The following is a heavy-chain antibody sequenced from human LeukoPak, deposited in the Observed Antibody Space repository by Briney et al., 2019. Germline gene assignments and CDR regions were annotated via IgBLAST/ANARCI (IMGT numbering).Heavy chain of an antibody. CDR3: AKDTGEYDILTGYYGSGIDY. Sequence: PGGTLRLSCAASGFTFSSYGMSWVRQAPGKGLEWVSAISGSGGSTYYADSVKGRFTISRDNSKNTLYLQMNSLRAEDTAVYYCAKDTGEYDILTGYYGSGIDYWGQGTLVTVSS. CDR2: ISGSGGST. CDR1: GFTFSSYG. J-gene: IGHJ4*02. D-gene: IGHD3-9*01. V-gene: IGHV3-23*01.